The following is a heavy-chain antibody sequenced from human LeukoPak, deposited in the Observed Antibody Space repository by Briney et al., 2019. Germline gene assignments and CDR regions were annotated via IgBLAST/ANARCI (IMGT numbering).Heavy chain of an antibody. Sequence: PGGSLRLSCVASGLPIDDFALHWVRRAPGQGLEWVSLISGDGVSTFYADSVKGRFSISRDNSKNSLSLEMNSLRTEDTAMYYCARESGKFDYWGQGTLVAVSS. V-gene: IGHV3-43*02. CDR1: GLPIDDFA. CDR2: ISGDGVST. CDR3: ARESGKFDY. J-gene: IGHJ4*02.